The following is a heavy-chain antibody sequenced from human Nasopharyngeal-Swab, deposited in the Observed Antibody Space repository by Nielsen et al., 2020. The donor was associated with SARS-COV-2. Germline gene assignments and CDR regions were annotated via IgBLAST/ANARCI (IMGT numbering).Heavy chain of an antibody. CDR2: INSDGSST. CDR3: ARERYDSSGYYVFDH. Sequence: GESLKISCAASGFTFSSYWMHWVRQAPGKGLVWVSRINSDGSSTSYADSVKGRFTISRDNAKNTLYLQMNSLRAEDTAVYYCARERYDSSGYYVFDHWGQGTLVTVSS. CDR1: GFTFSSYW. J-gene: IGHJ4*02. D-gene: IGHD3-22*01. V-gene: IGHV3-74*01.